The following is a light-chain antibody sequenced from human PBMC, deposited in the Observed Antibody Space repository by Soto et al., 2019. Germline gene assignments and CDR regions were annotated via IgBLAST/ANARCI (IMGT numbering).Light chain of an antibody. CDR2: DVF. J-gene: IGKJ5*01. Sequence: AIQVTQSPSSLSASVGDTVTITCRASQGISSAFAWYQQKRGKVPRLLIYDVFNLQSGVPSRFSGSGSGTDFTLTISRLQPEDFATYYCQQLETYPLTFGQGTRLEVK. CDR1: QGISSA. V-gene: IGKV1-13*02. CDR3: QQLETYPLT.